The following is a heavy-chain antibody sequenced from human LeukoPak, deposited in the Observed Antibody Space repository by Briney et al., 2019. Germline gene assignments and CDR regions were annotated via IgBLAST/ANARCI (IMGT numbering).Heavy chain of an antibody. V-gene: IGHV1-46*01. CDR2: INPSGGST. CDR1: GYTFTSYY. CDR3: ARGRPTFGYCSGGSCYSVASYFDY. D-gene: IGHD2-15*01. J-gene: IGHJ4*02. Sequence: ASVKVSRKASGYTFTSYYMHWVRQAPGQGLEWIGIINPSGGSTSYAQKFQGRVTMTRNTSISTAYMELSSLRSEDTAVYYCARGRPTFGYCSGGSCYSVASYFDYWGQGTLVTVSS.